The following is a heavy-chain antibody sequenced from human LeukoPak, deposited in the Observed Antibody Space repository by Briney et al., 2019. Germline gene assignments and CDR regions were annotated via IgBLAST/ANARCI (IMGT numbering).Heavy chain of an antibody. CDR1: GYTFTSYG. CDR2: INPNSGGT. J-gene: IGHJ4*02. V-gene: IGHV1-2*02. CDR3: ARDDCSGGSCFPRLDY. Sequence: ASVKVSCKASGYTFTSYGISWVRQAPGQGLEWMGWINPNSGGTNYAQKFQGRVTMTRDTSISTAYMELSRLRSDDTAVYYCARDDCSGGSCFPRLDYWGQGTLVTVSS. D-gene: IGHD2-15*01.